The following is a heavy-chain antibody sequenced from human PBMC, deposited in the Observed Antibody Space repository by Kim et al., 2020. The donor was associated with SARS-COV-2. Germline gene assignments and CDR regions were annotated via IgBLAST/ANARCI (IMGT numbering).Heavy chain of an antibody. D-gene: IGHD3-9*01. Sequence: SETLSLTCAVYGGSFSGYYWSWIRQPPGKGLEWIGEINHSGSTNYNPSLKSRVTISVDTSKNQFSLKLSSVTAADTAVYYCARVGQGRTYYDILTGYTDAFDIWGQGTMVTVSS. V-gene: IGHV4-34*01. CDR1: GGSFSGYY. CDR2: INHSGST. J-gene: IGHJ3*02. CDR3: ARVGQGRTYYDILTGYTDAFDI.